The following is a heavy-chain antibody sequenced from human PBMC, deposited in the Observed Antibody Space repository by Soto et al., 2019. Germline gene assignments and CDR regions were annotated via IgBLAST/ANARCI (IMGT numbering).Heavy chain of an antibody. CDR1: GGTISTYT. CDR2: IIPILGFG. J-gene: IGHJ4*02. V-gene: IGHV1-69*02. D-gene: IGHD3-22*01. CDR3: AITYYYDNSVYHWGPLDY. Sequence: SVKVSCKASGGTISTYTITWVRQAPGQGLEWMGRIIPILGFGNYAQKFQGRVSMTADKSTSTAYMELSSLTSEDTAVYYCAITYYYDNSVYHWGPLDYWGQGTLVTVSS.